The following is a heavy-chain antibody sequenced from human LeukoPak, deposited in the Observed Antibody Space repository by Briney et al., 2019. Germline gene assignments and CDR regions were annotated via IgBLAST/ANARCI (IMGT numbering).Heavy chain of an antibody. CDR1: GLTFINAW. Sequence: GGSLRLSCAASGLTFINAWMSCVRQAPGKGLEWVGLIKSKTDGGTTDYAAPVKGRFTISRDDSKDTLYLQMNSLKTEDTAVYYCTIYLGSWGRGTLVTVSS. V-gene: IGHV3-15*01. CDR2: IKSKTDGGTT. J-gene: IGHJ4*02. CDR3: TIYLGS.